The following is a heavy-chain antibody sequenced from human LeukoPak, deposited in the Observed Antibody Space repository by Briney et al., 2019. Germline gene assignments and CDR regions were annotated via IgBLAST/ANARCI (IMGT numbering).Heavy chain of an antibody. J-gene: IGHJ4*02. CDR3: AKDPKLWFGESPFDY. CDR1: GFTFSSYA. Sequence: GGSLRLSCAASGFTFSSYAMSWVRQAPGKGLGWVSAISGSGGSTYYADSVKGRFTISRDNSKNTLYLQMNSLRAEDTAVYYCAKDPKLWFGESPFDYWGQGTLVTVSS. D-gene: IGHD3-10*01. CDR2: ISGSGGST. V-gene: IGHV3-23*01.